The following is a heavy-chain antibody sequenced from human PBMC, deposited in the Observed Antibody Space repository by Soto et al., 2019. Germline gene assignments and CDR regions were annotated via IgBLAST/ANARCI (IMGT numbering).Heavy chain of an antibody. CDR2: ISGSGGST. D-gene: IGHD4-17*01. J-gene: IGHJ6*02. CDR1: GFTFSSYA. CDR3: AKDKGVDYGDYVGYYYYYGMDV. V-gene: IGHV3-23*01. Sequence: EVQLLESGGGLVQPGGSLRLSCAASGFTFSSYAMSWVRQAPGKGLEWVSAISGSGGSTYYADSVQGRFTISRDNSKNTLYLQMNSLRAEDTAVYYCAKDKGVDYGDYVGYYYYYGMDVWGQGTTVTVSS.